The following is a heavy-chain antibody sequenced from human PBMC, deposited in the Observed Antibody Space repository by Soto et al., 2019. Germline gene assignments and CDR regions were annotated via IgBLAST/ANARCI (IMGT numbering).Heavy chain of an antibody. CDR3: ARDKVAWKTPTTGEYYFDY. CDR2: IYYSGST. Sequence: QVQLQESGPGLVKPSQTLSLTCTVSGGSISSGGYYWSWIRQHPGKGLEWIGYIYYSGSTYYNPSLKSRVTISVDTSKNQFSLKLSSVTAADTAVYYCARDKVAWKTPTTGEYYFDYWGQGTLVTVSS. D-gene: IGHD4-17*01. V-gene: IGHV4-31*03. CDR1: GGSISSGGYY. J-gene: IGHJ4*02.